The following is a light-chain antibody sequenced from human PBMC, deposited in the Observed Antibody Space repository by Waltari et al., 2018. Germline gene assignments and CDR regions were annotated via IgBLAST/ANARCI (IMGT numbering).Light chain of an antibody. J-gene: IGKJ1*01. V-gene: IGKV1-5*01. Sequence: DIQMTQSPSSLSASVGDRVIITCRASQSINTNLNWYQQKPGKAPKLLIYVASSLESGVPSRFSGSGSGTEFTLTISSLQPDDFATYYCQQYNSYSPWTFGQGTKVEIK. CDR2: VAS. CDR3: QQYNSYSPWT. CDR1: QSINTN.